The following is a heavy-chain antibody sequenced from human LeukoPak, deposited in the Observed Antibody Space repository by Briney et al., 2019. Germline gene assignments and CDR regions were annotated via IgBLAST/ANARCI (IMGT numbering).Heavy chain of an antibody. D-gene: IGHD3-22*01. J-gene: IGHJ4*02. Sequence: PSETLSLTCTVSGGSINNFYWTWIRQPAGKGLEWIGRIYATGDTNYNPSLKSRVTISVDTSKNQFSLKLSSVTAADTAVYYCARIKYYYDSSGYRYYFDYWGQGTLVTVSS. CDR2: IYATGDT. V-gene: IGHV4-4*07. CDR3: ARIKYYYDSSGYRYYFDY. CDR1: GGSINNFY.